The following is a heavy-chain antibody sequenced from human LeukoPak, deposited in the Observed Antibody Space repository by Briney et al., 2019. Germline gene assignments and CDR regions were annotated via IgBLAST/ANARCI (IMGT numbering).Heavy chain of an antibody. J-gene: IGHJ4*02. CDR2: IKQDGSEK. D-gene: IGHD2-15*01. CDR3: AKDAIVVVA. Sequence: GGSLRLSCAASGFTFSSYAMSWVRQAPGKGLEWVANIKQDGSEKYYVDSVKGRFTISRDNSKNTLYLQMNSLRAEDTAVYYCAKDAIVVVAWGQGTLVTVSS. V-gene: IGHV3-7*03. CDR1: GFTFSSYA.